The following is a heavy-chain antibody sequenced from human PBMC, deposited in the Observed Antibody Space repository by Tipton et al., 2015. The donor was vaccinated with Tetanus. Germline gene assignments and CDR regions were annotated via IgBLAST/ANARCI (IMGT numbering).Heavy chain of an antibody. J-gene: IGHJ4*02. CDR1: GFIFSDYY. Sequence: LRLSCAASGFIFSDYYMSWIRKAPGRGLEWIGYVYYTGSTNHNPSLKSRVTISMDRSKNQISLQLTSVTAADTAVYFCAGVTAQRTELYFDHWGQGTLVTVSS. D-gene: IGHD6-13*01. V-gene: IGHV4-59*01. CDR3: AGVTAQRTELYFDH. CDR2: VYYTGST.